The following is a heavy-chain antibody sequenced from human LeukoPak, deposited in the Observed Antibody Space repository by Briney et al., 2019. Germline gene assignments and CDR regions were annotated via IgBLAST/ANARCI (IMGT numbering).Heavy chain of an antibody. J-gene: IGHJ4*02. V-gene: IGHV4-59*01. D-gene: IGHD6-19*01. CDR3: ARVTWGSGEAL. CDR2: IYYSGST. CDR1: GGSISSYY. Sequence: SETLSLTCTVSGGSISSYYWSWIRQPPGKGLERIGYIYYSGSTNYNPSLKSLVTISVDTSKNQFSLKLSSVTAADTAVYYCARVTWGSGEALWGQGTLVTVSS.